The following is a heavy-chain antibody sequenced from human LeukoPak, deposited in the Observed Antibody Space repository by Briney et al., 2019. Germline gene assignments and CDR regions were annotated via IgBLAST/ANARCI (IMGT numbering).Heavy chain of an antibody. J-gene: IGHJ3*02. Sequence: PSETLSLTCTVSGGSIRSDSYYWSWIRQPAGKGLEWIGHIYTFGSTNYNPSLKNRVTISVDTSKNQFSLELSSVTAADTAVYYCARVSDNSGYYNAFDIWGQGTMVTVSS. CDR1: GGSIRSDSYY. CDR2: IYTFGST. V-gene: IGHV4-61*09. CDR3: ARVSDNSGYYNAFDI. D-gene: IGHD3-22*01.